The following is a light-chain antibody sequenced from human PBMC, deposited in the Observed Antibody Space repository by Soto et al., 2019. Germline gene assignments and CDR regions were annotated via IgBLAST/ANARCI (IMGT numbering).Light chain of an antibody. V-gene: IGKV1-9*01. CDR3: QQYAISPLT. CDR1: EDITNY. CDR2: DAS. Sequence: PVTQSPSSLSESVGDRVTVTCRASEDITNYLAWYQQKVGKAPKLLIYDASTLHSGVPSRFSGSGSGTEFTLTISRLEPEDVAVYYCQQYAISPLTFGQGTNVDIK. J-gene: IGKJ1*01.